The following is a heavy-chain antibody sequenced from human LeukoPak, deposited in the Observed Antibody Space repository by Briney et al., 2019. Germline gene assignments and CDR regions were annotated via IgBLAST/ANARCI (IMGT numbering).Heavy chain of an antibody. J-gene: IGHJ4*02. D-gene: IGHD1-7*01. CDR3: AKAQLELPLFDY. V-gene: IGHV3-23*01. CDR2: ISGSGGST. Sequence: LSGGSLRLSCAASGFTFSSYAMSWVRQAPGKGLEWVSAISGSGGSTYYADSVKGRFTISRDNSKNTLYLQMNSLRAEDTAVYYCAKAQLELPLFDYWGRGTLVTVSS. CDR1: GFTFSSYA.